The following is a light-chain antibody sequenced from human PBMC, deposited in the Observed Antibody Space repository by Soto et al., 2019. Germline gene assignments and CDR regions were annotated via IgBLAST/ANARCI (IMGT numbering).Light chain of an antibody. CDR3: AAWDDSLNSQGV. Sequence: QSVLTQPPSASGTPGQRVTISCSGSSSNIGSNTVNWYQQLPGTAPKIIIYSNNQRPSGVPDRFSGSKSGTSASLAISGLQSEDEADYYCAAWDDSLNSQGVFGGGTKLTVL. CDR1: SSNIGSNT. J-gene: IGLJ3*02. CDR2: SNN. V-gene: IGLV1-44*01.